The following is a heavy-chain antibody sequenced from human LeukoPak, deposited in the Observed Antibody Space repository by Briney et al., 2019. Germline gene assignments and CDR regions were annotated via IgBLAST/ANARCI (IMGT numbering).Heavy chain of an antibody. CDR2: MNPNSGNT. J-gene: IGHJ5*02. Sequence: ASVKVSCKASGYTFTSYDINWVRQATGQGLEWMGWMNPNSGNTGYARKFQGRVTITRNTSISTAYMELSSLRSEDTAVYYCARGPNTAMVITRNWFDPWGQGTLVTVSS. D-gene: IGHD5-18*01. V-gene: IGHV1-8*03. CDR1: GYTFTSYD. CDR3: ARGPNTAMVITRNWFDP.